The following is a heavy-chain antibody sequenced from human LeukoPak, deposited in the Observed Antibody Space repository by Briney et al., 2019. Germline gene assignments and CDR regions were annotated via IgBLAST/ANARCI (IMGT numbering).Heavy chain of an antibody. CDR3: ARGIVATMYVGYYYYMDV. Sequence: SETLSLTCAVYGGSFSGYYWSWIRQPPGKGLEWIGEINHSGSTNYNPSLKSRVTISADTSKNQFSLKLSSVTAADTAVYYCARGIVATMYVGYYYYMDVWGKGTTVTVSS. CDR1: GGSFSGYY. V-gene: IGHV4-34*01. J-gene: IGHJ6*03. CDR2: INHSGST. D-gene: IGHD5-12*01.